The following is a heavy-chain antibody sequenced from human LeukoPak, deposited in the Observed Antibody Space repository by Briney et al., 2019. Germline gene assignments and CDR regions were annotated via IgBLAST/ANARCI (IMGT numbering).Heavy chain of an antibody. Sequence: SETLSLTCTVSGGSISSSSYYWGWIRQPPGKGLEWIGSIYYSGSTYYNPSLKSRVTISVDTSKNQFSLKLSSVTAADTAVYYCARDVAARPPYSGGAFDIWGQGTMVTVSS. CDR2: IYYSGST. CDR1: GGSISSSSYY. J-gene: IGHJ3*02. D-gene: IGHD6-6*01. CDR3: ARDVAARPPYSGGAFDI. V-gene: IGHV4-39*07.